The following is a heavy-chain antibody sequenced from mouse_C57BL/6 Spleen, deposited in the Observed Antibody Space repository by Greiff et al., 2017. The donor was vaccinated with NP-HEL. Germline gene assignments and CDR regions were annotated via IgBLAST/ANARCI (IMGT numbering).Heavy chain of an antibody. D-gene: IGHD4-1*01. CDR3: ARWGGTNFDY. J-gene: IGHJ2*01. Sequence: VQLQQSGAELVRPGSSVKLSCKASGYTFTSYWMHWVKQRPIQGLEWIGNIDPSDSETHYNQKFKDKATLTVDKSSSTAYMQISSLTSEDSAVYYCARWGGTNFDYWGKGTTLTVSS. CDR2: IDPSDSET. V-gene: IGHV1-52*01. CDR1: GYTFTSYW.